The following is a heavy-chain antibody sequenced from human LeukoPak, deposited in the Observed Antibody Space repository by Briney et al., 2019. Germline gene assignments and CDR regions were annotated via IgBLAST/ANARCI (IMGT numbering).Heavy chain of an antibody. Sequence: GGSLRLSCEASGFPFSSYVMSWVRQAPGKGLEWIAYINHNAEMILYPDFVKGRFTISRDNAKNSLYLQMNALRDEDTAIYYCARDHDWAFDLWGQGTLVTVSS. CDR1: GFPFSSYV. D-gene: IGHD3-9*01. J-gene: IGHJ4*02. CDR2: INHNAEMI. V-gene: IGHV3-48*02. CDR3: ARDHDWAFDL.